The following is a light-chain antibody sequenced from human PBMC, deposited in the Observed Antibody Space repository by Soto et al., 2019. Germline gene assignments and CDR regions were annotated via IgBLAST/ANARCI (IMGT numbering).Light chain of an antibody. CDR1: QDISNY. Sequence: DIQMTQSPSSLSASVGDRVTITCQASQDISNYLNWFQQKPGKAPKLLINDASNLETGVPSRFSGSGSGTDFTFTISSLQPEDFATYYCQQYDELPLTFGGGTKVEIK. CDR3: QQYDELPLT. J-gene: IGKJ4*01. V-gene: IGKV1-33*01. CDR2: DAS.